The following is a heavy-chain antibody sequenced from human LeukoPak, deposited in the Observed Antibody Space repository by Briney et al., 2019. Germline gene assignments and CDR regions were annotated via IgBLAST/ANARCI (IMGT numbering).Heavy chain of an antibody. V-gene: IGHV3-7*01. D-gene: IGHD2-2*01. CDR1: GFTFSSYW. CDR2: IKQDGSEK. J-gene: IGHJ4*02. CDR3: ARPEYCSSTSCPAFDY. Sequence: PGGSLRLSCAASGFTFSSYWMNWVRQAPGKGLEWVANIKQDGSEKYYVDSVKGRFTISRDNAKNSLYLQMNSLRAEDTAVYYCARPEYCSSTSCPAFDYWGQGTLVTVSS.